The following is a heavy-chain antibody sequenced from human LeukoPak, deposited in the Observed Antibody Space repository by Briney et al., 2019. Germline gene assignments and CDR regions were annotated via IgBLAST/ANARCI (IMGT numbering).Heavy chain of an antibody. V-gene: IGHV1-46*01. J-gene: IGHJ6*04. Sequence: ASVKGSCKASGYTFTSYYMHWVRQAPGQGLEWMGIINPSGGSTSYAQKFQGRVTMTRDTSTSTVYMELSSLRSEDTAVYYCARTPPGDFWSGTGMDVWGKGATVTVSS. D-gene: IGHD3-3*01. CDR2: INPSGGST. CDR1: GYTFTSYY. CDR3: ARTPPGDFWSGTGMDV.